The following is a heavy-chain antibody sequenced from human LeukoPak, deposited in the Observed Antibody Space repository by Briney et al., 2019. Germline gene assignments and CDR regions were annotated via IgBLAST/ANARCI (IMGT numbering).Heavy chain of an antibody. J-gene: IGHJ4*02. CDR2: ISYDGSNK. CDR1: GFTFSSYA. CDR3: ARATQGSTTPNYFDY. V-gene: IGHV3-30-3*01. Sequence: PGRSLRLSCAASGFTFSSYAMHWVRQAPGKGLEWVAVISYDGSNKYYADSVKGRFTISRDNSKNTLYLQMNSLRAEDTAVYYCARATQGSTTPNYFDYWGQRTLVTVSS. D-gene: IGHD4-17*01.